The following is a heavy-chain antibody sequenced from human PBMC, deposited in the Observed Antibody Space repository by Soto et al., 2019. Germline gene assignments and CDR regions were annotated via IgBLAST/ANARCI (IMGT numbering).Heavy chain of an antibody. Sequence: EVQLVESGGGLVQPGGSLRLSCAASGFTFNTYWMTWVRQAPGKGLEWVANIKQDGSETYYVDSVKGRFTISRDNAKNSLYLQMNSLRAEDTAVYYCARDPPYGSGTSQNYGRDVWGQGTTVTVSS. D-gene: IGHD3-10*01. CDR3: ARDPPYGSGTSQNYGRDV. CDR2: IKQDGSET. CDR1: GFTFNTYW. J-gene: IGHJ6*02. V-gene: IGHV3-7*04.